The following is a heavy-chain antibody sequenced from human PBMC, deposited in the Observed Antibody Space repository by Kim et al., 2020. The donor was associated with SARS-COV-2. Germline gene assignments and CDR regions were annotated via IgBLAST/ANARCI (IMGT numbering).Heavy chain of an antibody. CDR1: GFTFSNAW. CDR3: TTGHVVVTAIS. Sequence: GGSLRLSCAASGFTFSNAWMSWVRQAPGKGLEWVGRIKSKTDGGTTDYAAPVEGRFTISRDDSKNTLYLQMNSLKTEDTAVYYCTTGHVVVTAISWGQGTLVTVSS. CDR2: IKSKTDGGTT. V-gene: IGHV3-15*01. J-gene: IGHJ4*02. D-gene: IGHD2-21*02.